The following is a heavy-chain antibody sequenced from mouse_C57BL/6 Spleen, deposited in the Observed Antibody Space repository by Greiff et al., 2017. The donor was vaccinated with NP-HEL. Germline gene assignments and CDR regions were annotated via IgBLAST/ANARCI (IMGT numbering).Heavy chain of an antibody. Sequence: QVQLKQPGAELVRPGSSVKLSCKASGYTFTSYWMHWVKQRPIQGLEWIGNIDPSDSETHYNQKFKDKATLTVDKSSSTAYMQLSSLTSEDSAVYYCASLYYYGSGFDYWGQGTTLTVSS. D-gene: IGHD1-1*01. CDR2: IDPSDSET. J-gene: IGHJ2*01. CDR3: ASLYYYGSGFDY. V-gene: IGHV1-52*01. CDR1: GYTFTSYW.